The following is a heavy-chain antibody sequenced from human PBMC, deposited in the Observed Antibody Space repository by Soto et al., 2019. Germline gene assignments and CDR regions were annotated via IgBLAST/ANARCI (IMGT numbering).Heavy chain of an antibody. D-gene: IGHD3-16*01. J-gene: IGHJ5*02. V-gene: IGHV3-11*01. CDR2: ISGSGRTI. CDR3: ARLPFPWGWFDP. Sequence: QVQLVESGGGLVKPGGSLRLSCAASGIVFSDYMSWVRQAPGKGLEWLSYISGSGRTIYSADSVKGRFTISRDNATNSLYLQMNYVRTGDTAVYYCARLPFPWGWFDPWGQGKLVTVSS. CDR1: GIVFSDY.